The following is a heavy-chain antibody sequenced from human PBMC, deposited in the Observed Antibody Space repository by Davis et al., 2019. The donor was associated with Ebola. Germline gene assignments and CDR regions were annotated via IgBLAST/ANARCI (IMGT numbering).Heavy chain of an antibody. CDR3: AKGTSEAYGLDV. V-gene: IGHV3-9*01. J-gene: IGHJ6*02. D-gene: IGHD3-10*01. CDR2: ISWVSGTI. CDR1: GFNFDDHA. Sequence: GGSLRLSCIASGFNFDDHAMSWVRQRPGKGLGWISVISWVSGTIVYTESVEGRFTISRDNAKNALYLQMNSLRAEDTALYYCAKGTSEAYGLDVWGQGTTVTVSS.